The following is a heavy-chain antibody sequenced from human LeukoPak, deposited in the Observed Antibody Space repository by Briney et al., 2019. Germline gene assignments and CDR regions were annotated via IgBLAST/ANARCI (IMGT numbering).Heavy chain of an antibody. V-gene: IGHV7-4-1*02. D-gene: IGHD2-2*01. CDR3: ARDHPDCSTTSCYRSYDYYMDV. CDR1: GGTFSSYA. Sequence: ASVKVSCKASGGTFSSYAISWVRQAPGQGLEWMGWINTNTGNPTYAQGFTGRFVFSLGTSVSTAYLQISSLKAEDTAVYYCARDHPDCSTTSCYRSYDYYMDVWGKGTTVTVSS. CDR2: INTNTGNP. J-gene: IGHJ6*03.